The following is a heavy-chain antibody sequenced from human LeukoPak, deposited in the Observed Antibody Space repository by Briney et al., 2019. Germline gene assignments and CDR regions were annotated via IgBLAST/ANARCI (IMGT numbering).Heavy chain of an antibody. CDR3: ASAPVVPAAMRGYYYYYGMDV. V-gene: IGHV4-39*07. CDR1: GGSISSSSYY. D-gene: IGHD2-2*01. CDR2: INHSGST. Sequence: SETLSLTCTVSGGSISSSSYYWGWIRQPPGKGLEWIGEINHSGSTNYNPSLKSRVTISVDMSKNQFSLKLSSVTAADTAVYYCASAPVVPAAMRGYYYYYGMDVWGQGTTVTVSS. J-gene: IGHJ6*02.